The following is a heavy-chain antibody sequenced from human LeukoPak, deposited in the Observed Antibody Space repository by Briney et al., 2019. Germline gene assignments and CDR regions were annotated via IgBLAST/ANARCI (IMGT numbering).Heavy chain of an antibody. CDR1: GYTFTSYY. CDR2: MNPNTGNR. V-gene: IGHV1-8*02. CDR3: VRGNYGSGRFAY. Sequence: ASVKVSCKASGYTFTSYYMHWVRQAPGQGLEWMGWMNPNTGNRDLAPRFQGRVTMTRDISITTAYMELRSLKSEDTAVYYCVRGNYGSGRFAYWGQGTLVTVSS. J-gene: IGHJ4*02. D-gene: IGHD3-10*01.